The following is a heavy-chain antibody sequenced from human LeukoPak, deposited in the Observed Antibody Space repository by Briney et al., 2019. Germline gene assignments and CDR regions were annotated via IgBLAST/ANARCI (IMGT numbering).Heavy chain of an antibody. CDR1: GGTFSSYA. CDR2: IIPIFGTA. CDR3: AREYCSSTSCYSYYYYGMDV. J-gene: IGHJ6*02. D-gene: IGHD2-2*01. Sequence: GASVKVSCKASGGTFSSYAISWVRQAPGQGREWMGGIIPIFGTANYAQKFQGRVTITADESTSTAYMELSSLRSEDTAVYYCAREYCSSTSCYSYYYYGMDVWGQGTTVTVSS. V-gene: IGHV1-69*13.